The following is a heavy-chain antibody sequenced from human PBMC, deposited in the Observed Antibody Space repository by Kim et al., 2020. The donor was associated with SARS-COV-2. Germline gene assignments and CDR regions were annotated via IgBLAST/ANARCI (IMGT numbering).Heavy chain of an antibody. Sequence: KFQGRDTITADESTSTAYMELSSLRSEDTAVYYCAREVVVVTAIVGYFDYWGQGTLVTVSS. D-gene: IGHD2-21*02. J-gene: IGHJ4*02. CDR3: AREVVVVTAIVGYFDY. V-gene: IGHV1-69*01.